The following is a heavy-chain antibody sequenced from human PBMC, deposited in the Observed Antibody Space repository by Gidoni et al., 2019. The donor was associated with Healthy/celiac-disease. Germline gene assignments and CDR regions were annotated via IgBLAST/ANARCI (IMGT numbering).Heavy chain of an antibody. CDR2: IYHSGST. CDR3: AREIATTNWFDP. V-gene: IGHV4-30-2*01. J-gene: IGHJ5*02. Sequence: QLQLQESGSGLVKPSQTLSLTCAVSGGSISSGGYSRSWIRPPPGKGLEWIGYIYHSGSTYYNPSLKSRVTISVDRSKNQFSLKLSSVTAADTAVYYCAREIATTNWFDPWGQGTLVTVSS. CDR1: GGSISSGGYS. D-gene: IGHD2-21*01.